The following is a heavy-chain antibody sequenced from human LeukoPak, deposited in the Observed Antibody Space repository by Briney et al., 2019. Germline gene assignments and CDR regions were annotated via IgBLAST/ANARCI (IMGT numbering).Heavy chain of an antibody. CDR1: GGSFSGYY. CDR2: INHSGST. V-gene: IGHV4-34*01. D-gene: IGHD3-9*01. Sequence: NSSETLSLTCAVYGGSFSGYYWSWTRQPPGKGLEWIGEINHSGSTNYNPSLKSRVTISVDTSKNQFSLKLSSVTAADTAVYYCARPTVLRYFDWSGGDAFDIWGQGTMVTVSS. J-gene: IGHJ3*02. CDR3: ARPTVLRYFDWSGGDAFDI.